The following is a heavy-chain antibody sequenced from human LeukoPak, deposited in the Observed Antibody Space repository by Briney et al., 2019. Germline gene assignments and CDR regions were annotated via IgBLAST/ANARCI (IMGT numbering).Heavy chain of an antibody. V-gene: IGHV3-30*02. CDR1: GFTFGTYG. CDR2: IRFDGSHK. Sequence: GGTLRLSCVASGFTFGTYGMHWVRQAPGKGLEWVAFIRFDGSHKYHADSVRGRFTISRDNSKNTVYLQMNSLRVDDTGVYYCAGDTSYFDYWGQGTLVTVSS. J-gene: IGHJ4*02. CDR3: AGDTSYFDY.